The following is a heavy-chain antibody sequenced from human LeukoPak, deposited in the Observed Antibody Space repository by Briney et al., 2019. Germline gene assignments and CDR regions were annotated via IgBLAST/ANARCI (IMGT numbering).Heavy chain of an antibody. CDR2: INPNSGGT. CDR1: GYTFTSYD. J-gene: IGHJ5*02. V-gene: IGHV1-2*02. CDR3: ARELLWFGELSWFDP. D-gene: IGHD3-10*01. Sequence: ASVTVSCKASGYTFTSYDINWVRQATGQGLEWMGWINPNSGGTNYAQKFQGRVTMTRDTSISTAYMELSRLRSDDTAVYYCARELLWFGELSWFDPWGQGTLVTVSS.